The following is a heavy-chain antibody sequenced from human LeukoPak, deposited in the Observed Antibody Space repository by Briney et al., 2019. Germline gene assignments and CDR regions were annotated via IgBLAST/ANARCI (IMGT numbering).Heavy chain of an antibody. CDR3: ARGLTYYYDSSGYYYFDY. J-gene: IGHJ4*02. D-gene: IGHD3-22*01. V-gene: IGHV4-4*07. CDR1: GGSISSYY. CDR2: IYSSGST. Sequence: PSETLSLTCTVSGGSISSYYWSWIRQPAGKGLEWIGRIYSSGSTNYNPSLKSRVTMSVDTSENQFSLKLSSVTAADTAVYYCARGLTYYYDSSGYYYFDYWGQGTLVTVSS.